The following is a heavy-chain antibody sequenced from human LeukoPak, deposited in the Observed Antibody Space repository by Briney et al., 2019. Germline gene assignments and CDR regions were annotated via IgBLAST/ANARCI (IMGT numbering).Heavy chain of an antibody. CDR3: ARVPHYHYYNMDV. V-gene: IGHV4-39*07. Sequence: SETLPLTCTVSGDSISSSSSYWGWIRQPPGEGLEWIGSIYYSGSTYYNPSLKSRVTISVDTSKNQFSLKLSSVTAADTAVYYCARVPHYHYYNMDVWGKGTTVTVSS. CDR1: GDSISSSSSY. CDR2: IYYSGST. J-gene: IGHJ6*03.